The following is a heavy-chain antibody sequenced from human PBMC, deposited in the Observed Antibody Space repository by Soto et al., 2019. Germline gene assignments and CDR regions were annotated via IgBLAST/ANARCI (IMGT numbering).Heavy chain of an antibody. Sequence: ASVKLSCQASAYTFTSYSMHWVRQAPGQRLEWMGWINAGNGNTKYSQKFQGRVTITRDTSASTAYMELSSLRSEDTAVYYCARDLGGWPDYWGQGAQVTVSS. V-gene: IGHV1-3*01. CDR2: INAGNGNT. CDR1: AYTFTSYS. J-gene: IGHJ4*02. D-gene: IGHD2-15*01. CDR3: ARDLGGWPDY.